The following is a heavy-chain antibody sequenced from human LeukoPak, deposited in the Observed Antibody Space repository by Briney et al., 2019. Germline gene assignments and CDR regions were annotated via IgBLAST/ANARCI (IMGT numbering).Heavy chain of an antibody. Sequence: NPSQTLSITCAVSGGSISSGCYSWSWIRQPPGKGLEWIGYIYHSGSTYYNPSLKSRVTISVDRSKNQFSLKLSSVTAADTAVYYCARDGAAGFDYWGQGTLVTVSS. CDR3: ARDGAAGFDY. V-gene: IGHV4-30-2*01. J-gene: IGHJ4*02. CDR2: IYHSGST. D-gene: IGHD6-13*01. CDR1: GGSISSGCYS.